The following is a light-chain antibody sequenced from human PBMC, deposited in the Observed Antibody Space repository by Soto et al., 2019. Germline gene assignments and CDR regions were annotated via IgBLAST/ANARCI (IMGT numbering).Light chain of an antibody. CDR2: GAS. V-gene: IGKV3-20*01. Sequence: EIVLTQSPGTLSVSSGERATLSCRASQSVSSSYLAWYQQKPGQAPRLLIDGASIRATGIPDWFSGSGSGTDFTLTISRLEAEDFAVYYCQYYDTSCTFGPGTKVDIK. CDR1: QSVSSSY. J-gene: IGKJ3*01. CDR3: QYYDTSCT.